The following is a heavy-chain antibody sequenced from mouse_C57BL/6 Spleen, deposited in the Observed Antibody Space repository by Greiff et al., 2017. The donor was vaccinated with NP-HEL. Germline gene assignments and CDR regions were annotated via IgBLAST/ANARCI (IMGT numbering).Heavy chain of an antibody. V-gene: IGHV1-42*01. CDR1: GYSFTGYY. CDR3: AKGSSSFFDY. CDR2: INPSTGGT. J-gene: IGHJ2*01. D-gene: IGHD3-2*02. Sequence: VQLQQSGPELVKPGASVKISCKASGYSFTGYYMNWVKQSPEKSLEWIGEINPSTGGTTYNQKFKAKATLTVDTSSSTAYMQLKSLTSEDSAVYYCAKGSSSFFDYWGQGTTLTVSS.